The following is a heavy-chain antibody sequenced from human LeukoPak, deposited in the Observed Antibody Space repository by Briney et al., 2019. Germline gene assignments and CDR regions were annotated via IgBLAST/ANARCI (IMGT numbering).Heavy chain of an antibody. V-gene: IGHV4-59*01. CDR1: RDSISNYY. CDR3: ARLTGYSSESWFDP. J-gene: IGHJ5*02. Sequence: PSETLSLTCTVSRDSISNYYWSWLRQSPGKGLEWIGYIYYSGSTNYNPSLKSRVTISVHTSKNQFSLKLSSVTAADTAVYYCARLTGYSSESWFDPWGQGTLVTVSS. CDR2: IYYSGST. D-gene: IGHD3-9*01.